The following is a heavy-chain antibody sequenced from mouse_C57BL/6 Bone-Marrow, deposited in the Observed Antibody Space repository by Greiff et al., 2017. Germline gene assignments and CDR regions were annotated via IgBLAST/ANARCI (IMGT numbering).Heavy chain of an antibody. V-gene: IGHV10-1*01. CDR1: GFSFNTYA. J-gene: IGHJ1*03. CDR3: VRHIHYDYYWYFDV. D-gene: IGHD2-4*01. Sequence: EVKLMESGGGLVQPKGSLKLSCAASGFSFNTYAMNWVRQAPGKGLEWVARIRSKSNNYATYYADSVKDRFTISRDDSESMLYLQMNNLKTEDTAMYYCVRHIHYDYYWYFDVWGTGTTVTVSS. CDR2: IRSKSNNYAT.